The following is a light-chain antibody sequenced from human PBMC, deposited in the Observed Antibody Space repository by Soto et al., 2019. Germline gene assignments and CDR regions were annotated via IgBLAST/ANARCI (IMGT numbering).Light chain of an antibody. CDR3: MQALQTWT. Sequence: DIVMTQSPLSLPVTPGEPASISCKSSQSLLHSNGYNFLNWYLQKPGQSPQLLIYLGSNRASGVTDRFSGSGSGTDFTLKISRVEAEDVGVYYCMQALQTWTFGQGTKVEV. V-gene: IGKV2-28*01. CDR2: LGS. CDR1: QSLLHSNGYNF. J-gene: IGKJ1*01.